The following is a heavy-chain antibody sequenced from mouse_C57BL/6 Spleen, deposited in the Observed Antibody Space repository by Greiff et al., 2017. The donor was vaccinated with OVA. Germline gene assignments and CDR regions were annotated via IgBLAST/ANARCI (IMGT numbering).Heavy chain of an antibody. J-gene: IGHJ2*01. CDR1: GFTFSDYY. D-gene: IGHD2-4*01. Sequence: EVQLVESAGGLVQPGSSMKLSCTASGFTFSDYYMAWVRQVPEKGLEWVANINYDGSSTYYLDSLKSRFIISRDNAKNILYLQMSSLKSEDTATYYCAREGWGLGFDYWGQGTTLTVSS. V-gene: IGHV5-16*01. CDR2: INYDGSST. CDR3: AREGWGLGFDY.